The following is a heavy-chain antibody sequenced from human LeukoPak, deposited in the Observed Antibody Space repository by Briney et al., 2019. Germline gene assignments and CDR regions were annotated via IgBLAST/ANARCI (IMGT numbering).Heavy chain of an antibody. CDR3: ARFNPAAGSFCFDY. CDR2: IYYSGST. CDR1: GGSISSYY. V-gene: IGHV4-59*04. Sequence: PSETLSLTCTVSGGSISSYYWAWIRQPPGKGLEWIGNIYYSGSTYYNPSLKSRVTMSVDTSKNQFSLKLSSVTAADTAVYYCARFNPAAGSFCFDYWGQGTLVTVSS. J-gene: IGHJ4*02. D-gene: IGHD6-13*01.